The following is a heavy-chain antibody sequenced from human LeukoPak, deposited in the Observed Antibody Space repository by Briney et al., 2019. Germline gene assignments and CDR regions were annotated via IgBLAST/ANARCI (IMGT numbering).Heavy chain of an antibody. Sequence: GGSLRLSCAASGFTFSSYWISWVRQAPGKGLEWVANIKQDGSEKYYVDSVKGRCTISRDNAKNSLYLQMNSLRAEDTAVYYCASGSSSWYLFDYWGQGTLVTVSS. CDR1: GFTFSSYW. CDR3: ASGSSSWYLFDY. J-gene: IGHJ4*02. V-gene: IGHV3-7*01. D-gene: IGHD6-13*01. CDR2: IKQDGSEK.